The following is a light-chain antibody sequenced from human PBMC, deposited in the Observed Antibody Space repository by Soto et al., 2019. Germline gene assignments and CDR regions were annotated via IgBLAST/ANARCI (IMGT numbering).Light chain of an antibody. CDR1: SGDIGSYNR. CDR2: EVS. CDR3: SSYSRTSTFVL. Sequence: QSVLTQPPSVSGSPGQSVTISCTGTSGDIGSYNRVSWYQQSPDTAPKLILYEVSNRTSGVPDRFSGSKSGSTAALTISGLQAEDEAVFFCSSYSRTSTFVLFGGGTKLTVL. J-gene: IGLJ2*01. V-gene: IGLV2-18*02.